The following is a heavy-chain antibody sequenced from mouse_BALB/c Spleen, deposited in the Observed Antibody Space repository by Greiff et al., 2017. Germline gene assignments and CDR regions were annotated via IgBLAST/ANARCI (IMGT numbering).Heavy chain of an antibody. D-gene: IGHD2-3*01. CDR2: IWSGGST. Sequence: VKLVESGPGLVQPSQSLSITCTVSGFSLTSYGVHWVRQSPGKGLEWLGVIWSGGSTDYNAAFISRLSISKDNSKSQVFFKMNSLQANDTAIYYCASYDGYYVGFDYWGQGTTLTVSS. V-gene: IGHV2-2*02. J-gene: IGHJ2*01. CDR1: GFSLTSYG. CDR3: ASYDGYYVGFDY.